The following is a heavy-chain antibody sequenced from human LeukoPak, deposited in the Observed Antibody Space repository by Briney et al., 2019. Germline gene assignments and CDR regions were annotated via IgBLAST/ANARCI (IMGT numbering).Heavy chain of an antibody. Sequence: ASVKVSCKASGYTFTSYGISWVRQAPGQGLEWMGWISAYNGNTNYAQKFQGRVTTTEDTSTDTAYMELSSLRSEDTAVYYCASFGVVTHFDYWGQGTLVTVSS. CDR3: ASFGVVTHFDY. V-gene: IGHV1-18*01. D-gene: IGHD3-3*01. J-gene: IGHJ4*02. CDR1: GYTFTSYG. CDR2: ISAYNGNT.